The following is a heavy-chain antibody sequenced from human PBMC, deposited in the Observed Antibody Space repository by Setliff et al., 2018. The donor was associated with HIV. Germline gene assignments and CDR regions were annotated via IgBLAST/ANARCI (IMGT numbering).Heavy chain of an antibody. J-gene: IGHJ5*01. V-gene: IGHV4-39*01. CDR2: LPHSGAT. D-gene: IGHD3-3*01. Sequence: SETLSLTCTVSGGSIRSRDYSWGWIRQPPGKGLEWIVSLPHSGATFYNPSLRSRVTTSEDTSKHQFSLRLSSVTAADTAVYYCARRAYYDFWSGFYLSIANRFDSWGQGILVTVSS. CDR1: GGSIRSRDYS. CDR3: ARRAYYDFWSGFYLSIANRFDS.